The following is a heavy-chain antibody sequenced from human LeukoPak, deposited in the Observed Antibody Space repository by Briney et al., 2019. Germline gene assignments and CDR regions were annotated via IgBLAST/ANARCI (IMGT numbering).Heavy chain of an antibody. J-gene: IGHJ4*02. CDR2: ISSSGSTI. CDR1: GLTFSSYE. Sequence: GGSLRLSCAASGLTFSSYEMNWVRQAPGKGLEWVSYISSSGSTIYYADSVKGRFTISRDNAKNSLYLQMNSLRAEDTAVYYCARNWMYYYDSSGYYGTRPLGSPLDYWGQGTLVTVSS. V-gene: IGHV3-48*03. D-gene: IGHD3-22*01. CDR3: ARNWMYYYDSSGYYGTRPLGSPLDY.